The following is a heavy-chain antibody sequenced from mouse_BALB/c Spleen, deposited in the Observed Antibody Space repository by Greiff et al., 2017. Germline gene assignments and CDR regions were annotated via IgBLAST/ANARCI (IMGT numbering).Heavy chain of an antibody. CDR1: GYTFTDYN. Sequence: EVQLQQSGAELVKPGASVKISCKASGYTFTDYNMYWVKQSHGKSLEWIGDINPNYDSTSYNQKYKGKATLTVDKSSSTAYMELRRLTSEDTAVYYGAREAGYGYYFVYWGEDTTLTVSS. V-gene: IGHV1-18*01. CDR2: INPNYDST. J-gene: IGHJ2*01. D-gene: IGHD2-10*02. CDR3: AREAGYGYYFVY.